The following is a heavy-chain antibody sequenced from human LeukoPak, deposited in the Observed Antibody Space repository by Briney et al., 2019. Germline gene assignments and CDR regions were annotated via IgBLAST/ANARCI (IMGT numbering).Heavy chain of an antibody. V-gene: IGHV4-61*01. CDR3: AGLEPHRPLDY. D-gene: IGHD1-1*01. J-gene: IGHJ4*02. Sequence: QVQLQESGPGLVKPSQTLSLTCTVSGGSVSGSYYWNWIRQPPGKGLEWIGYMYSSGTINYNPSLKSRVTVSIDMSKNQFSLKLSSVTAADTAVYYCAGLEPHRPLDYWGQGTLVTVSS. CDR1: GGSVSGSYY. CDR2: MYSSGTI.